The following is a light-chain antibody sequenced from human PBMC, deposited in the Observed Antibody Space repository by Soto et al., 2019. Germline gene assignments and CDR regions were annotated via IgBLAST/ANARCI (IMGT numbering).Light chain of an antibody. CDR1: KLGDKY. CDR3: QTWDSSASYV. J-gene: IGLJ1*01. V-gene: IGLV3-1*01. CDR2: ENN. Sequence: SYELTQPPSVSVSPGQTATIPCSGDKLGDKYACWYQQKPGQSPVLVIYENNKRPSGIPERFSGSNSGNTATLTISGTQTMDEADYYCQTWDSSASYVFGPGTKLTVL.